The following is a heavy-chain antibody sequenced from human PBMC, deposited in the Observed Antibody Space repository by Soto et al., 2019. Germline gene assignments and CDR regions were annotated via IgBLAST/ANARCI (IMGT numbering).Heavy chain of an antibody. J-gene: IGHJ3*02. CDR3: AKDRYCSGGSCYSEWAFDI. D-gene: IGHD2-15*01. Sequence: GGSLRLSCAASGFTFSSYAMTWVRQAPGKGLEWVSTISGSGGSTYYADSVMGRFTIPRDNSKNTLYLQMNSLRAEDTAVYYCAKDRYCSGGSCYSEWAFDIWGQGTMVTVSS. V-gene: IGHV3-23*01. CDR1: GFTFSSYA. CDR2: ISGSGGST.